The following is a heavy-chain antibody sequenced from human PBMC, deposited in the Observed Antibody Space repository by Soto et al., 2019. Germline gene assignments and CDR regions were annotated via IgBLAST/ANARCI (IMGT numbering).Heavy chain of an antibody. J-gene: IGHJ3*02. D-gene: IGHD6-13*01. CDR2: IYYSGST. V-gene: IGHV4-39*01. CDR1: GGSISSSSYY. Sequence: QLQLQESGPGLVKPSETLSLTCTVSGGSISSSSYYWGWIRQPPGKGLEWIGSIYYSGSTYYNPSLKSRVTISVDTSKNQFSLKLSSVTAADTAVYYCARPQGIAAACAFDIWGQGTMVTVSS. CDR3: ARPQGIAAACAFDI.